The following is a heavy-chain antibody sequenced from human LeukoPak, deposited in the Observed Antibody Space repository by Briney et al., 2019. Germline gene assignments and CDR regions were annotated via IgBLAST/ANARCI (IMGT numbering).Heavy chain of an antibody. CDR1: GYTFTSYG. CDR2: ISAYNGNT. J-gene: IGHJ4*02. D-gene: IGHD3-3*01. V-gene: IGHV1-18*01. CDR3: ARVGSVLRFLEWSPDY. Sequence: ASVKVSCKASGYTFTSYGISWVRQAPGQGLEWMGWISAYNGNTNYAQKLQGRVTMTTDTSTSTAYMELRSLRSDDTAVYYCARVGSVLRFLEWSPDYWGQGTLVTVSS.